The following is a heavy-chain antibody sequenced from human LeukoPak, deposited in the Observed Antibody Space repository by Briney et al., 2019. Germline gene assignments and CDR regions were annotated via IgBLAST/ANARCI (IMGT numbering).Heavy chain of an antibody. D-gene: IGHD3-3*01. Sequence: ASVKVSCKASGYTFTSYDINRVRQATGQGLEWMGWMNPNSGNTGYAQKFQGRVTITRNTSISTAYMELSSLRSEDTAVYYCARASYDFPYAFDIWGLGTLVTVSA. V-gene: IGHV1-8*03. CDR2: MNPNSGNT. J-gene: IGHJ4*02. CDR1: GYTFTSYD. CDR3: ARASYDFPYAFDI.